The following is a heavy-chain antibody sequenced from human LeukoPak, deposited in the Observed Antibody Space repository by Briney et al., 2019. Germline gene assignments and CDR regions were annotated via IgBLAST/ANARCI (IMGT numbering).Heavy chain of an antibody. V-gene: IGHV4-34*01. D-gene: IGHD6-19*01. CDR1: GGSFSGYY. CDR2: INHSGST. J-gene: IGHJ4*02. Sequence: SETLSLTCVLYGGSFSGYYWRWIRQPPGKGLEWIGEINHSGSTNYNPSLKSRVTISVDTSKNQFSLKLSSVTAADTAVYYCARGQVGRAGTFSIWAYFDHWGQGTLVIVSS. CDR3: ARGQVGRAGTFSIWAYFDH.